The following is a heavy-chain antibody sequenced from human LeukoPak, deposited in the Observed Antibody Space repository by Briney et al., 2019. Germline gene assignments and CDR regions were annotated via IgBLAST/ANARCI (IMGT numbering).Heavy chain of an antibody. CDR3: ARGGVRYFDWLLSGYYSDY. CDR1: GGSFSGYY. V-gene: IGHV4-34*01. D-gene: IGHD3-9*01. CDR2: INHSGST. Sequence: SETLSLTCAVYGGSFSGYYWSWIRQPPGKGLEWIGEINHSGSTNYNPSLKSRVTISVDTSKNQFSLKLSSVTAADTAVYYCARGGVRYFDWLLSGYYSDYWGQGTPVTVSS. J-gene: IGHJ4*02.